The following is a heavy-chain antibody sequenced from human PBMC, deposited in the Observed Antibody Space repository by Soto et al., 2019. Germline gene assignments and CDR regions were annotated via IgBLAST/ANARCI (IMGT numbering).Heavy chain of an antibody. Sequence: ASVKVSCQASGSTFTSYYMHWVRQAPGQGLEWMGIINPSGGSTSYAQKFQGRVTMTRDTSTSTVYMELSSLRSEDTAVYYCAKGYCSGGSCSLPLVWGQGTMVTVSS. CDR1: GSTFTSYY. V-gene: IGHV1-46*03. J-gene: IGHJ3*01. D-gene: IGHD2-15*01. CDR2: INPSGGST. CDR3: AKGYCSGGSCSLPLV.